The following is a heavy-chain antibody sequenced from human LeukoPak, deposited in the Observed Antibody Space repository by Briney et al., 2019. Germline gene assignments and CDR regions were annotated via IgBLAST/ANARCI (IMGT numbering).Heavy chain of an antibody. CDR1: GYTFTDYY. Sequence: GASVKVSCKSSGYTFTDYYLHWVRQAPGQGLDWMGWINPNSGGTNYAQKFQGRVTMTRDKSISTAYMELYSLRSDDTAVYYCARDPPGVRYGRPIFDFWGQGTLVTVSS. CDR3: ARDPPGVRYGRPIFDF. D-gene: IGHD2-8*01. V-gene: IGHV1-2*02. J-gene: IGHJ4*02. CDR2: INPNSGGT.